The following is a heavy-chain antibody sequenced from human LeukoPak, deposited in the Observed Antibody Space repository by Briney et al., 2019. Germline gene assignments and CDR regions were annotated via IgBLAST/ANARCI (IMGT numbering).Heavy chain of an antibody. CDR3: AKDPLLDGDYGKFDP. Sequence: PGGSLRLSCAASGFTFDDSGMHWVRQDPGKGLEWLSLSSGDGGSTYYADSVNGRFTISRDNSKNSLYLQMNSLKTEDTALYYCAKDPLLDGDYGKFDPWGLGTLVSVSS. CDR1: GFTFDDSG. V-gene: IGHV3-43*02. J-gene: IGHJ5*02. CDR2: SSGDGGST. D-gene: IGHD4-17*01.